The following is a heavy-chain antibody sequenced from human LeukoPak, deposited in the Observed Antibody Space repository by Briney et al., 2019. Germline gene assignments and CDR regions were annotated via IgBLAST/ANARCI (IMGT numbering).Heavy chain of an antibody. CDR1: GGSISSYQ. CDR2: IFASGST. V-gene: IGHV4-4*07. CDR3: ARDGSSWPFFDS. J-gene: IGHJ4*02. Sequence: SETLSLTCTVSGGSISSYQWSWIRQPAGKGLEWIGRIFASGSTNYNPSLKSRVTMSVDTSKNQFSLKLIPVTAADTAVYYCARDGSSWPFFDSWGQGTLVTVSS. D-gene: IGHD6-13*01.